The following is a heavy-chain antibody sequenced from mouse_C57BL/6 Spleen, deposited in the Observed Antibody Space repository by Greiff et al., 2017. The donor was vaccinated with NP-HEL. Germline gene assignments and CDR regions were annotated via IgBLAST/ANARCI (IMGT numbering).Heavy chain of an antibody. CDR2: INPSTGGT. J-gene: IGHJ3*01. CDR1: GYSFTGYY. Sequence: EVKLQESGPELVKPGASVKISCKASGYSFTGYYMNWVKQSPEKSLEWIGEINPSTGGTTYNQKFKAKATLTVDKSSSTAYMQLKSLTSEDSAVYYCARNYYASSYGAYWGQGTLVTVSA. V-gene: IGHV1-42*01. CDR3: ARNYYASSYGAY. D-gene: IGHD1-1*01.